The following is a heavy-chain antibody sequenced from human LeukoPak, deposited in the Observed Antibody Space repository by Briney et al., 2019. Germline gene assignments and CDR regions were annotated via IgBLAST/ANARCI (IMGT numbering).Heavy chain of an antibody. CDR1: ASIFGSNW. D-gene: IGHD6-19*01. Sequence: GGSLRLSCVISASIFGSNWMSWVRQAPGKGLEWVANINPDGSVKYYVDSVEGRFTISRDNAKNSLYLQMNSLRVEDTAVYFCARGDSGDWSFAPWAQGTLVTVSS. CDR2: INPDGSVK. CDR3: ARGDSGDWSFAP. J-gene: IGHJ5*02. V-gene: IGHV3-7*01.